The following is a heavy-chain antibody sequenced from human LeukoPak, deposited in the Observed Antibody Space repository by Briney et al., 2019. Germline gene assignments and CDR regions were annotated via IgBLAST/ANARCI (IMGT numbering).Heavy chain of an antibody. CDR1: GFTFSNYA. CDR3: AKDFWPDCGADCYYSAFDI. V-gene: IGHV3-23*01. D-gene: IGHD2-21*02. Sequence: PGGSLRLSCAASGFTFSNYAMTWVRQAPGKGLEWVSSISGSGETIDYADSVEGRFTISKDNSKNTMYLHMNSLSDEDTAVYHCAKDFWPDCGADCYYSAFDIWGQGTMVTVCS. CDR2: ISGSGETI. J-gene: IGHJ3*02.